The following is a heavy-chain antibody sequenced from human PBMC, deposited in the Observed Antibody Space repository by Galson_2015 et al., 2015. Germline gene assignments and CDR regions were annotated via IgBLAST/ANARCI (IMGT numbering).Heavy chain of an antibody. J-gene: IGHJ4*02. CDR3: ARDSNPDYDFWSGVFDY. CDR2: IHYSGSA. CDR1: GGSISNYY. D-gene: IGHD3-3*01. Sequence: SETLSLTCTVSGGSISNYYWTWIRQPPGKGLEWIGYIHYSGSANYNPSLKSRVTISVDTSKNQFSLKLNSVTAADTAVYYCARDSNPDYDFWSGVFDYWGQGTLVTVSS. V-gene: IGHV4-59*01.